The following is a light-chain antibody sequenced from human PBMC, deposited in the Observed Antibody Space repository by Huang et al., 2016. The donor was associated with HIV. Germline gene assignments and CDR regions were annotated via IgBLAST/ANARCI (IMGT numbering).Light chain of an antibody. CDR1: RDISDS. Sequence: DIQVTQSPSSLSASVGDRVTVTCRTSRDISDSLVWYQQKPGRAPKLLVYAASRLESVVPSRFSGSGAGADFTLTINNLQPEDFATYYCQQYYGTPYTFGQGTKVEIK. V-gene: IGKV1-NL1*01. CDR3: QQYYGTPYT. CDR2: AAS. J-gene: IGKJ2*01.